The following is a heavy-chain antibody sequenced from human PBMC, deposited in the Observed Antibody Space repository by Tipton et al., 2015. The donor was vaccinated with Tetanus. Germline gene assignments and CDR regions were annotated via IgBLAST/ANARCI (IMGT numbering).Heavy chain of an antibody. V-gene: IGHV4-61*08. D-gene: IGHD2-2*01. Sequence: LRLSCTVSGGSVRSGDYQWNWIRQPPGKGLEWLAYISYSGSTNSNYALKSRITISQDTSNNQFSLKLTSVTAADTAVYYCARGSDIVVVPGVTRADWFDPWGQGTLVTVSS. J-gene: IGHJ5*02. CDR1: GGSVRSGDYQ. CDR2: ISYSGST. CDR3: ARGSDIVVVPGVTRADWFDP.